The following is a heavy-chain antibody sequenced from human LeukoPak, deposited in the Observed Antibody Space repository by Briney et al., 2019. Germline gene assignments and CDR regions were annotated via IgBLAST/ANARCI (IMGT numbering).Heavy chain of an antibody. CDR2: ISGSGGST. J-gene: IGHJ4*02. D-gene: IGHD5-18*01. V-gene: IGHV3-23*01. CDR3: AKKEDTAMVHYYFDY. CDR1: GFTFSSYA. Sequence: GGSLRLSCAASGFTFSSYAMSWVRQAPGKGLEWFLAISGSGGSTYYKDSVKGRLTISRDNSKNTLYIQMNSLRAEDTAVYYCAKKEDTAMVHYYFDYWGQGTLVTVSS.